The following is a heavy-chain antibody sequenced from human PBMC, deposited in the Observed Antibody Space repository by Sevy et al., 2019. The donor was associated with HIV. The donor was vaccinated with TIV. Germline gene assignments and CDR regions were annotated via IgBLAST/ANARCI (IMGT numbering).Heavy chain of an antibody. V-gene: IGHV1-2*06. J-gene: IGHJ6*02. CDR3: ARDGGGGTTNSGMDV. CDR2: VYPNSGGT. D-gene: IGHD1-7*01. Sequence: ASVKVSCKASGYTFTDDYLHWVRQAPGQGLEWMGRVYPNSGGTNYAQKFRGRVTMTRDTSISTAYMELSRLRSDDTAVYYCARDGGGGTTNSGMDVWGQGTTVTVSS. CDR1: GYTFTDDY.